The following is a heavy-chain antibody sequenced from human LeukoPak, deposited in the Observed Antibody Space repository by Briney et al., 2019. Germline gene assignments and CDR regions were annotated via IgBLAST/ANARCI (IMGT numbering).Heavy chain of an antibody. CDR1: GFTFSSYA. J-gene: IGHJ4*02. CDR2: ISYDGSNK. CDR3: ASLPLRWPDY. V-gene: IGHV3-30-3*01. Sequence: GRSLRLSCAASGFTFSSYAMHWVRQAPGKGLEWVAVISYDGSNKYYADSVKGRFTISRDNSKNTLYLQMNSLRAEDTAVYYCASLPLRWPDYWGQETLVTVPS. D-gene: IGHD4-23*01.